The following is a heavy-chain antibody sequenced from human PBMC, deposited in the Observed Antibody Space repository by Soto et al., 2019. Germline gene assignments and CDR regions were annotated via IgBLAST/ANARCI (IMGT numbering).Heavy chain of an antibody. D-gene: IGHD5-18*01. J-gene: IGHJ4*02. CDR3: ATESGSTYGYFDH. V-gene: IGHV4-30-4*01. CDR1: GGSVTSDEDY. CDR2: ISNSGST. Sequence: SETLFLTCTVSGGSVTSDEDYWTWIRQSPGKGLEWIGYISNSGSTGYNPSLKTRLSMSVDRSKNQFTLRLTSVTAADTAVYFCATESGSTYGYFDHWGQGTQVTVSS.